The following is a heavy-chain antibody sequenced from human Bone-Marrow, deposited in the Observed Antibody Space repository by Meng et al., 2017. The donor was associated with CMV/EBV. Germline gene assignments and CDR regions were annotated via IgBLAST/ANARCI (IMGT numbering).Heavy chain of an antibody. CDR1: GFIFNGYT. J-gene: IGHJ6*02. V-gene: IGHV3-21*01. CDR2: ITSESTDSSHI. Sequence: GGSLRLSCAASGFIFNGYTMNWVRQAPGKGLEWVSSITSESTDSSHIYYADSVKGRFTISRDNAKNSLYLQMNSLRAEDTAVYYCAREALTYYDFWSGYYNYYYYGMDVWGQGTTVTVSS. CDR3: AREALTYYDFWSGYYNYYYYGMDV. D-gene: IGHD3-3*01.